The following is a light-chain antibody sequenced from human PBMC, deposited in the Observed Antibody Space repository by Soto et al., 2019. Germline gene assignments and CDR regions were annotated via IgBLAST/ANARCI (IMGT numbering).Light chain of an antibody. CDR3: QHYKNYPWT. CDR2: GAS. J-gene: IGKJ1*01. Sequence: AIRMTQSPSSLSASAGVRVAIACRASQDVGRYLAWYQQKPGQAPKLLIYGASTLQSGVPSRFSGGGSGTDFTLTISCLQSEDFATYYCQHYKNYPWTFGQGTKVEIK. V-gene: IGKV1-8*01. CDR1: QDVGRY.